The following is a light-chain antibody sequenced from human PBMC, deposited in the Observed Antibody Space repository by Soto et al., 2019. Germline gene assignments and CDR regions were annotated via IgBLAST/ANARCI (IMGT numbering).Light chain of an antibody. J-gene: IGKJ4*01. V-gene: IGKV1-6*01. Sequence: AIQMTQSPSSLSASVGDRVTVTCRASQDLRSDVGWYQQKPGQAPKGLMYAASRLHSGVPSRFSGSGSGTDFVLTISSLQLEDVATYYCLQNNNYPRTVGGGTKVDIK. CDR3: LQNNNYPRT. CDR1: QDLRSD. CDR2: AAS.